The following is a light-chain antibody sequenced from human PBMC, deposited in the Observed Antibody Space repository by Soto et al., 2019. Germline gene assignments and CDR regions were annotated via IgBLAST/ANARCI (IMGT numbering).Light chain of an antibody. CDR3: QQYGSPPS. CDR1: QSVSSSY. CDR2: GAS. V-gene: IGKV3-20*01. Sequence: EIVLTQSPGTLSLSPGERATLSCRASQSVSSSYLAWYQQKPGQAPRLLIYGASSRATGIPDRFSGSGSGTDFTLTSSRLEPEDFAVYYCQQYGSPPSFGGGTKVEIK. J-gene: IGKJ4*01.